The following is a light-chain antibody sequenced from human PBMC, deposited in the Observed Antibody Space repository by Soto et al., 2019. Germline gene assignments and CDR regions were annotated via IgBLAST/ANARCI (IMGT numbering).Light chain of an antibody. CDR1: QSVSSN. J-gene: IGKJ1*01. V-gene: IGKV3-15*01. CDR2: GAS. Sequence: EIVMTQSPSTLSVSPGERATLSCRASQSVSSNLAWYQQKPGQAPRLPIYGASTRATGIPARFSGSGSGTEFTLTISSLQSEDFAVYYCQQYNNWPPPFGQGTKVDIK. CDR3: QQYNNWPPP.